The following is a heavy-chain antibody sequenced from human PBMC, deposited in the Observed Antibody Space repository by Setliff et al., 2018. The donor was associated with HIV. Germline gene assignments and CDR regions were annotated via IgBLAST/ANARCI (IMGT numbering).Heavy chain of an antibody. J-gene: IGHJ4*02. CDR3: ARAWSGLDF. Sequence: PGGSLRLSCAASGFTFSSYGMNWVRQAPGKGLEWVSSISMSGSSIYYADSVKGRFTLSRDNAKNELYLQMNNLRADDTAIYYCARAWSGLDFWGQGTLVTVSS. CDR2: ISMSGSSI. D-gene: IGHD3-3*01. CDR1: GFTFSSYG. V-gene: IGHV3-21*06.